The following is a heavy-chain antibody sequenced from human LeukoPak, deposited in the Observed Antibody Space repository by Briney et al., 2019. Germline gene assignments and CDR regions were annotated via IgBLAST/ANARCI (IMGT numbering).Heavy chain of an antibody. D-gene: IGHD2-2*01. J-gene: IGHJ4*02. CDR1: GGSFSGYY. V-gene: IGHV4-59*01. CDR2: IYYSGST. Sequence: SETLSLTCAVYGGSFSGYYWSWIRQPPGKGLEWIGYIYYSGSTNYNPSLKSRVTISVDTSKNQFSLKLSSVTAADTAVYYCARLGSIPRYCSSTSCYAGVGDYWGQGTLVTVSS. CDR3: ARLGSIPRYCSSTSCYAGVGDY.